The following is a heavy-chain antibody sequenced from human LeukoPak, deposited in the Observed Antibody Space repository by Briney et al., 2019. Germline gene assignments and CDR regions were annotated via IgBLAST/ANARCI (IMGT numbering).Heavy chain of an antibody. D-gene: IGHD2-2*01. J-gene: IGHJ5*02. CDR2: IYPGDSDT. V-gene: IGHV5-51*01. CDR1: GSRFTSYW. CDR3: ARHGGRDIGVVPAAQEGYDWFDP. Sequence: GESLKISCKGSGSRFTSYWIGRVRQMPGKGLEWMGIIYPGDSDTRYSPSFQGQVTISADKSISTAYLQWSSLQASDTAMYYCARHGGRDIGVVPAAQEGYDWFDPWGQGTLVTVSS.